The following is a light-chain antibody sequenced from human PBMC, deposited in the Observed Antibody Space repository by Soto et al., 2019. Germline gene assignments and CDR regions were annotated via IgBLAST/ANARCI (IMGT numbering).Light chain of an antibody. CDR1: QSVSTY. J-gene: IGKJ5*01. CDR3: QQRSKWPIT. CDR2: DAS. V-gene: IGKV3-11*01. Sequence: LTQSPATLSLSPGERATLSCRASQSVSTYLAWYQQKPGQAPRLFIYDASNRATGIPARFSGSGSGTDFTLTISSLEPVDFAIYYCQQRSKWPITFGQGTRLEI.